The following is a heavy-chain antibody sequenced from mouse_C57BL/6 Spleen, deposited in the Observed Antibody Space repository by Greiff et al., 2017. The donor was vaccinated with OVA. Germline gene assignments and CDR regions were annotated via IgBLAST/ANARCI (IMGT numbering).Heavy chain of an antibody. D-gene: IGHD1-1*01. V-gene: IGHV1-61*01. J-gene: IGHJ3*01. CDR3: ARATVERTWFDY. Sequence: QVQLQQPGAELVRPGSSVKLSCKASGYTFTSYWMDWVKQRPVQGLEWIGNIYPSDSETHYNQKFKDKATLTVDKSSSTAYMQLSSLTSEDSAVYYCARATVERTWFDYWGQGTLVTVSA. CDR1: GYTFTSYW. CDR2: IYPSDSET.